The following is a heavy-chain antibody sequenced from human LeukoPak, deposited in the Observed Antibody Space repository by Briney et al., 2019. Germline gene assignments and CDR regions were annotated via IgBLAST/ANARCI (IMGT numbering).Heavy chain of an antibody. D-gene: IGHD4-23*01. V-gene: IGHV3-21*01. Sequence: GGSLRLSCAASGFTFSSYSMNWVRQAPGKGLEWVSSISSSSSYIYYADSVKGRFTISRDNAKNSLYLQMNSLRAEDTAVYYCARAGNPAAYDYYYYYMDVWGKGTTVTVSS. CDR1: GFTFSSYS. CDR3: ARAGNPAAYDYYYYYMDV. J-gene: IGHJ6*03. CDR2: ISSSSSYI.